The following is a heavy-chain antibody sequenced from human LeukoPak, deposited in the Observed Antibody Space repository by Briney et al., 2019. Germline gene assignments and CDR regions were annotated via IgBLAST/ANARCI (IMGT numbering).Heavy chain of an antibody. D-gene: IGHD3-22*01. J-gene: IGHJ4*02. CDR2: ISYDGSNK. Sequence: GGSLRLSCAASGFTFSSYGMHWVRQAPGKGLEWVAVISYDGSNKYYADSVKGRFTISRDNSKNTLYLQMNSLRAEDTAVYYCAKGKKYYYDSSGYYTDYWGQGTLVTVSS. CDR3: AKGKKYYYDSSGYYTDY. CDR1: GFTFSSYG. V-gene: IGHV3-30*18.